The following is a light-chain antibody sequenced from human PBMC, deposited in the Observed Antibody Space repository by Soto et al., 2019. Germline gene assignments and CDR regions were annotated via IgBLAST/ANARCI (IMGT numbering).Light chain of an antibody. V-gene: IGLV1-44*01. J-gene: IGLJ1*01. CDR1: SSNIGSNT. CDR3: AAWDDSLNGYV. CDR2: SNN. Sequence: QPVLTQPPSASGTPGQRVTISCSGSSSNIGSNTVNWYQQLPGTAPKLLIYSNNQRPSGVPDRFSGSKSGTSASLAISGLQSEDEADYCCAAWDDSLNGYVFGTGTKLTVL.